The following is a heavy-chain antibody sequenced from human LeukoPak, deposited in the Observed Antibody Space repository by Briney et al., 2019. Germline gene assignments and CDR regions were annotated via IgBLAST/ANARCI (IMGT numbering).Heavy chain of an antibody. CDR3: ARSGGSGFQLDS. J-gene: IGHJ4*02. CDR2: IYTSGST. CDR1: GGSISSYY. V-gene: IGHV4-4*07. Sequence: SETLSRNCTVSGGSISSYYWSWIRQPAGKGLEWIGRIYTSGSTNYNPSLKSRVTMSVDTSKNQLSLNLSSVTAADTAVYYCARSGGSGFQLDSWGQGTLVTVSS. D-gene: IGHD1-26*01.